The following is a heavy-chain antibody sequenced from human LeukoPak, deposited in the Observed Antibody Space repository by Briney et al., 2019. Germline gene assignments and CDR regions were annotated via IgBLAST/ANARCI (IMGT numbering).Heavy chain of an antibody. CDR1: GFALRSYT. V-gene: IGHV3-21*01. D-gene: IGHD6-19*01. CDR2: ISSTSAYI. Sequence: GGSLRLSCAASGFALRSYTVTWVRQAPGKGLEWVSSISSTSAYIYYAESVKGRFSISRDNVDNVVHLQMSSLRNENTAFYYCARVAVAGPTGWFDSWGQGTLVTVSS. CDR3: ARVAVAGPTGWFDS. J-gene: IGHJ5*01.